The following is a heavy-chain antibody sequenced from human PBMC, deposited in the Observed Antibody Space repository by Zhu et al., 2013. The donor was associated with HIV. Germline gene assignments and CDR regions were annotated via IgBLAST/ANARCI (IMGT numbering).Heavy chain of an antibody. V-gene: IGHV1-3*01. J-gene: IGHJ4*02. D-gene: IGHD2-2*01. CDR3: ASDRCSSTSCYSFDY. CDR2: IDAGNGNT. CDR1: GYTFTNFA. Sequence: QVQLVQSGAEVKKSGASVKVSCKASGYTFTNFAMHWVRQAPGQRLEWMGWIDAGNGNTKYSQKFQGRVTITRDTSASTAFMELSSLRSEDTAVYYCASDRCSSTSCYSFDYWGQGTLVTVSS.